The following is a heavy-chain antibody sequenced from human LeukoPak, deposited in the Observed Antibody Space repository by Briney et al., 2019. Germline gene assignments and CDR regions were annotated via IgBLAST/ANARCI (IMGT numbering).Heavy chain of an antibody. CDR3: VSYYDFWSGYYRGTGMDV. CDR1: GGSISSSSYY. V-gene: IGHV4-39*01. CDR2: IYYSGST. Sequence: SETLSLTCTVSGGSISSSSYYWGWIRQPPGKGLEWIGSIYYSGSTYYNPSLKNRVTISVDTSKNQFSLKLSSVTAADTAVYYCVSYYDFWSGYYRGTGMDVWGQGTTVTVSS. D-gene: IGHD3-3*01. J-gene: IGHJ6*02.